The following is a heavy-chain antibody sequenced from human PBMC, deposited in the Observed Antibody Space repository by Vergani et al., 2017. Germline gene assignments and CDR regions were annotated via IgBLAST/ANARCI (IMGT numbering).Heavy chain of an antibody. CDR1: VFRFAEYA. V-gene: IGHV3-9*01. CDR3: AKGQQLVFFSVDV. J-gene: IGHJ6*04. Sequence: EEKLVESGGGLVQPGRSLRLSCEASVFRFAEYAMHWVRRVPGKGLEWVSGVSWNSETIRYADSVKGRFTISRDNAKSSLYLQMDSLRPEDTAHYYCAKGQQLVFFSVDVWGIGTSVTVTA. D-gene: IGHD6-13*01. CDR2: VSWNSETI.